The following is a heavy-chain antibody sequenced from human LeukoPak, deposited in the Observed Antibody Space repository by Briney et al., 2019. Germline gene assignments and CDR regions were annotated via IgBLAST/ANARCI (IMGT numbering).Heavy chain of an antibody. D-gene: IGHD3-16*01. CDR3: AREALGVDNWCDP. CDR1: GGSISSYY. V-gene: IGHV4-59*01. CDR2: IYYSGST. J-gene: IGHJ5*02. Sequence: SETLSLTCTVSGGSISSYYWSWIRQPPGKGLEWIGYIYYSGSTNYNPSLKSRVTISVDTSKNQFSLKLSSVTAANTAVYYCAREALGVDNWCDPWGQGTLVTVSS.